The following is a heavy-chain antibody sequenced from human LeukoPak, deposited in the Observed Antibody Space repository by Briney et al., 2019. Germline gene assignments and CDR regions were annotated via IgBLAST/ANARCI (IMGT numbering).Heavy chain of an antibody. V-gene: IGHV3-20*04. CDR1: GFNFDEYG. Sequence: GGSLRLSCAASGFNFDEYGMIWVRQGLGKGLEWGSGINWNGDSTGYADSVKGRFTISRDNAKNSLYLQMNSLRAEDTALYYCARGGRGSWGQGTPVTVSS. D-gene: IGHD5-12*01. CDR2: INWNGDST. CDR3: ARGGRGS. J-gene: IGHJ4*02.